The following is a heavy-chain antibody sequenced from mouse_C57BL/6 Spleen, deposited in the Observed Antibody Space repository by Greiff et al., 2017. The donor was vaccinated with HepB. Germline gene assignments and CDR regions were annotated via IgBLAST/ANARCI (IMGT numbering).Heavy chain of an antibody. CDR1: GYTFTSYW. D-gene: IGHD2-3*01. CDR2: INPSNGGT. CDR3: AREGLLRKNFDY. Sequence: QVQLQQPGTELLKPGASVKLSCKASGYTFTSYWMHWVKQRPGQGLEWIGNINPSNGGTNYNEKFKSKATLTVDKSSSTAYMQLSSLTSEDSAVYYCAREGLLRKNFDYWGQGTTLTVSS. V-gene: IGHV1-53*01. J-gene: IGHJ2*01.